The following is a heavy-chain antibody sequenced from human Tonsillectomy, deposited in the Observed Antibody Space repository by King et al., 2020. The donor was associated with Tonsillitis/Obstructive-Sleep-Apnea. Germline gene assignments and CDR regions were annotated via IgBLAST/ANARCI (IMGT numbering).Heavy chain of an antibody. D-gene: IGHD1-20*01. CDR1: GGSFSGHY. V-gene: IGHV4-34*01. CDR3: ARRHSVTVVPFDY. J-gene: IGHJ4*02. Sequence: VQLQQWGAGPLKPSETLSLTCAVYGGSFSGHYWSWIRQPPGKGLEWIGESNHSGSTKYNPSLKSRVTISVDTSENQFSLNLRSVTAADTAVYYCARRHSVTVVPFDYWGQGTLVTVSS. CDR2: SNHSGST.